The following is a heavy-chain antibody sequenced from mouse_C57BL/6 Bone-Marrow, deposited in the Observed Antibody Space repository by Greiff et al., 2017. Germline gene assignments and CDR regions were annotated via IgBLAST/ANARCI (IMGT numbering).Heavy chain of an antibody. Sequence: QRVESGGGLVQPGGSLKLSCAASGFTFSDYYLYWVRQTPEKRLEWVAYISNGGGSTYYPDTVKGQFTISKDNAKNTLYLQMSRLKSEYTAMYYCARQDYYGSSQYYYAMDYWGQGTSVTVSS. V-gene: IGHV5-12*01. CDR3: ARQDYYGSSQYYYAMDY. CDR1: GFTFSDYY. D-gene: IGHD1-1*01. J-gene: IGHJ4*01. CDR2: ISNGGGST.